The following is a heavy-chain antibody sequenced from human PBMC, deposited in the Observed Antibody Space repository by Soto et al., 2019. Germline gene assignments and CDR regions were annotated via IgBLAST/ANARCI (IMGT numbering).Heavy chain of an antibody. D-gene: IGHD6-6*01. CDR3: AKRSSSSTFDY. Sequence: EVQLLESGGGLVQPGASLRLACAASGFTLSSYAMSWVRQAPGKGLEWVSVISGSDDSTYYADSVKGRFTISRDNSKNTLYLQMNSLRAEDTAVYYCAKRSSSSTFDYWGQGTLVTVSS. V-gene: IGHV3-23*01. CDR1: GFTLSSYA. CDR2: ISGSDDST. J-gene: IGHJ4*02.